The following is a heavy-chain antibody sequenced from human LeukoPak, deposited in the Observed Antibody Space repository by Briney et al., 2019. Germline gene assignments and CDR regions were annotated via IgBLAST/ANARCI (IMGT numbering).Heavy chain of an antibody. D-gene: IGHD7-27*01. CDR3: ARDLGPKYYFDY. V-gene: IGHV4-34*01. CDR1: GGSFSGYY. J-gene: IGHJ4*02. Sequence: SETLSLTCAVYGGSFSGYYWSWIRQPPGKGREWSGEINHSGSTNYNPSLKSRVTISVDTSKNQFSLKLSSVTAADTAVYYCARDLGPKYYFDYWGQGTLVTVSS. CDR2: INHSGST.